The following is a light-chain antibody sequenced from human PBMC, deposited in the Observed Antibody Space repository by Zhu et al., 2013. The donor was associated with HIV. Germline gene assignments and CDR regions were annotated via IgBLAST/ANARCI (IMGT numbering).Light chain of an antibody. V-gene: IGLV1-40*01. CDR1: SSNVGAGYD. J-gene: IGLJ3*02. Sequence: QSVLTQPPSVSGAPGQRVTISCTGTSSNVGAGYDVHWYQQLPGTAPKLLIYTSFNRPSGVPDRFSGSKSGTSASLAITGLRAEDEADYYCQSYDSSLSGWVFGGGTKLTVL. CDR2: TSF. CDR3: QSYDSSLSGWV.